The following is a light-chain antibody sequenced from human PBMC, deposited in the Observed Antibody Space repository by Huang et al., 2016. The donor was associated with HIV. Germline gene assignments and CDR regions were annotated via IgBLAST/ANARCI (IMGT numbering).Light chain of an antibody. CDR3: QQYSSSPPYT. J-gene: IGKJ2*01. Sequence: EIVLTQSPGTLSLSPGERATLSCRDSQSVSSYLAWYQQKPGQAPRLLIYGASSRAPGIPDRFSGSWSGTDFTLSISRLEPEDFAVYYCQQYSSSPPYTFGQGTKLETK. CDR1: QSVSSY. CDR2: GAS. V-gene: IGKV3-20*01.